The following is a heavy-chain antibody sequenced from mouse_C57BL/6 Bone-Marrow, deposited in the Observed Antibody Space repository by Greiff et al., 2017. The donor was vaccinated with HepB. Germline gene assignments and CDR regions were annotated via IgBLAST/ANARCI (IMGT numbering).Heavy chain of an antibody. J-gene: IGHJ2*01. V-gene: IGHV5-12*01. CDR1: GFTFSDYY. CDR2: ISNGGGST. D-gene: IGHD1-1*01. Sequence: EVKVVESGGGLVQPGGSLKLSCAASGFTFSDYYMYWVRQTPEKRLEWVAYISNGGGSTYYPDTVKGRFTISRDNAKNTLYLQMSRLKSEDTAMYYCARLRGSRGYYFDYWGQGTTLTVSS. CDR3: ARLRGSRGYYFDY.